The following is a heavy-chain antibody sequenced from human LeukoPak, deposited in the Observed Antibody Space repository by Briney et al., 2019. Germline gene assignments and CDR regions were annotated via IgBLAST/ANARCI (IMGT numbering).Heavy chain of an antibody. V-gene: IGHV1-2*02. D-gene: IGHD3-3*01. Sequence: ASMKVSCKASGYTFTGYYMHWVRQAPGQGLEWMGWINPNSGGTNYAQKFQGRVTMTRDTSISTAYMELSRLRSDDTAVYYCARVVGGPRFGVVTNRFDYWGQGTLVTVSP. CDR3: ARVVGGPRFGVVTNRFDY. J-gene: IGHJ4*02. CDR2: INPNSGGT. CDR1: GYTFTGYY.